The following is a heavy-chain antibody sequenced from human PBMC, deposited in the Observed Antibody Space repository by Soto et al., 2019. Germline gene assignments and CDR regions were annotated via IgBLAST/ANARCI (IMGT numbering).Heavy chain of an antibody. CDR3: GKGHSKGGYSGDDFDY. D-gene: IGHD5-12*01. CDR1: GFTFSSYA. V-gene: IGHV3-23*01. CDR2: ISGSGGST. Sequence: GGSLRLSCAASGFTFSSYAMSWVRQAPGKGLEWVSAISGSGGSTYYADSVKGRFTISRDNSKNTLYLQMNSMRAEDTAVFYCGKGHSKGGYSGDDFDYWGQGTLVTVSS. J-gene: IGHJ4*02.